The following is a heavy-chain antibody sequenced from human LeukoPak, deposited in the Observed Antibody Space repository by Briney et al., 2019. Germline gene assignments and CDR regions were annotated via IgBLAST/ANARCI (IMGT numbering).Heavy chain of an antibody. CDR2: IKGKTDGDTT. J-gene: IGHJ4*01. D-gene: IGHD3-10*01. Sequence: RLSCXAPGFTFXXAXXSWVXXAXGXGXXWVGRIKGKTDGDTTDYATPVKGRFIISRDDSKDTLYLQMNSLKTEDTAVYYCTTEXXXVSGIYWGXGTLVXXXS. CDR3: TTEXXXVSGIY. CDR1: GFTFXXAX. V-gene: IGHV3-15*01.